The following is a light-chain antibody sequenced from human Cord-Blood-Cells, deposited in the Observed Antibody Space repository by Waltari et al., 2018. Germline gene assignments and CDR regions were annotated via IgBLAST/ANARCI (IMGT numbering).Light chain of an antibody. CDR2: AAS. V-gene: IGKV1-8*01. J-gene: IGKJ2*03. CDR3: QQYYSYPYS. Sequence: AIRMTQSPSSFPASTGERVTITCRASQGISSYLAWYQQKPGKAPKLLIYAASTLQSGVPSRFSGSGSGTDFTLTISCLQSEDFATYYCQQYYSYPYSFGQGTKLEIK. CDR1: QGISSY.